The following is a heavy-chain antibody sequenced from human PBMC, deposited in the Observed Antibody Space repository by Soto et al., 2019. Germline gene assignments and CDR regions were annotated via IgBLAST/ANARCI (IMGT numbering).Heavy chain of an antibody. V-gene: IGHV5-51*01. CDR1: GYSFTSYW. CDR3: ARTYCGGDCSYYYGMDV. J-gene: IGHJ6*02. D-gene: IGHD2-21*02. Sequence: PGESLKISCKVSGYSFTSYWIGCVRQMPGKGLEWMGIIYPGDSDTRYSLSFQGQVTISADKSISTAYLQWSSLKASDTAMYYCARTYCGGDCSYYYGMDVWGQGTTVTVSS. CDR2: IYPGDSDT.